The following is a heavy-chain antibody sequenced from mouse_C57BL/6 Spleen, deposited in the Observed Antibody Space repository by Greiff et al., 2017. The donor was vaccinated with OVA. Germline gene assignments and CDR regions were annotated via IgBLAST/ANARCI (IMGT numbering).Heavy chain of an antibody. Sequence: QVHVKQPGAELVKPGASVKLSCKASGYTFTSYWMHWVKQRPGQGLEWIGMIHPNSGSTNYNEKFKSKATLTVDKSSSTAYMQLSSLTSEDSAVYYCARGLDYAMDYWGQGTAVTVSS. J-gene: IGHJ4*01. CDR1: GYTFTSYW. CDR2: IHPNSGST. CDR3: ARGLDYAMDY. V-gene: IGHV1-64*01.